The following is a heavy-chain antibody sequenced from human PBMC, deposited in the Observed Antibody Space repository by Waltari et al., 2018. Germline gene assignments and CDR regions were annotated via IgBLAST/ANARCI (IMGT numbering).Heavy chain of an antibody. V-gene: IGHV3-23*01. CDR2: IRGSGGST. CDR3: AKDSADTYYYDSSGYPYFDY. J-gene: IGHJ4*02. CDR1: GFTFSSSA. D-gene: IGHD3-22*01. Sequence: EVQLLESGGGLVQPGGSLRLSCAASGFTFSSSAMSWVRQAPGKGLEWVSAIRGSGGSTYYADSVKGRFTISRDNSKNTLYLQMNSLRAEDTAVYYCAKDSADTYYYDSSGYPYFDYWGQGTLVTVSS.